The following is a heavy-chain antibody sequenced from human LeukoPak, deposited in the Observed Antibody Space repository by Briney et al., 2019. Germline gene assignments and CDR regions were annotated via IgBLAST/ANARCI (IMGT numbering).Heavy chain of an antibody. CDR1: GFTFSSYS. CDR3: ARDRVRFLERYYYYGMDV. D-gene: IGHD3-3*01. V-gene: IGHV3-21*01. J-gene: IGHJ6*02. CDR2: ISSSSSYI. Sequence: GGSLRLSCAASGFTFSSYSMNWVRQAPGKGLEWVSSISSSSSYIYYADSVKGRFTISRDNAKNSLYLQTNSLRAEDTAVYYCARDRVRFLERYYYYGMDVWGQGTTVTVSS.